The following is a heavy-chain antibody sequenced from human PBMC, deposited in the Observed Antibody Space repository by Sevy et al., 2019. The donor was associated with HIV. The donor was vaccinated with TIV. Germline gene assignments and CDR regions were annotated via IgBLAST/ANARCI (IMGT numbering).Heavy chain of an antibody. V-gene: IGHV3-48*02. Sequence: GGSLRLSCAASGFTFSSYSMNWVRQAPGKGLEWVSYISSSSTIYYADSVKGRFTISRDNAKNSRYLQMNSLRDEDTAVYYCARDGVKNYYDSSGYYRAEYFQHWGQGTLVTVSS. CDR1: GFTFSSYS. J-gene: IGHJ1*01. D-gene: IGHD3-22*01. CDR3: ARDGVKNYYDSSGYYRAEYFQH. CDR2: ISSSSTI.